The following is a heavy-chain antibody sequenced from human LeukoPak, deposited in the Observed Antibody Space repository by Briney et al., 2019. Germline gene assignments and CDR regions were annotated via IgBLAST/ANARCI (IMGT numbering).Heavy chain of an antibody. CDR2: INPNSGGT. CDR3: ARAITMVRGVIITMGY. Sequence: GASVKVSCKASGYTFTGYYMHWVRQAPGRGLEWMGWINPNSGGTNYAQKLQGRVTMTRDTSISTAYMELSRLRSDDTAVYYCARAITMVRGVIITMGYWGQGTLVTVSS. J-gene: IGHJ4*02. D-gene: IGHD3-10*01. V-gene: IGHV1-2*02. CDR1: GYTFTGYY.